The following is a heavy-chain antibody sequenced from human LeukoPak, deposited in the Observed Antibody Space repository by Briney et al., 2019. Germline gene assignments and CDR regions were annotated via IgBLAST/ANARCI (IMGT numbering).Heavy chain of an antibody. CDR3: ARVVYYYDSGSDAFDI. Sequence: ASVKVSCKASGYTFTGDYMHWVRQAPGQRLEWMGWINPNSGGTNYAQKFQGRVTMTRDTSISTAYMELSRLRSDDTAVYYCARVVYYYDSGSDAFDIWGQGTMVTVSS. D-gene: IGHD3-10*01. CDR1: GYTFTGDY. CDR2: INPNSGGT. J-gene: IGHJ3*02. V-gene: IGHV1-2*02.